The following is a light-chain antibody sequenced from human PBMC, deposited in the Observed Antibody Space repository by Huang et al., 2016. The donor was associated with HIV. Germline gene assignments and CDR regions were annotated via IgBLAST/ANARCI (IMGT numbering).Light chain of an antibody. Sequence: IVLTQSPGTLSLSPGERATLSCRASQSVSSSYLGWYQQKPGQAPRLLIYGASSRATGIPDRVSGSGSGTDFTLTISRLEPEDSAVYYCHQVYTFGQGTKLEIK. J-gene: IGKJ2*01. V-gene: IGKV3-20*01. CDR2: GAS. CDR1: QSVSSSY. CDR3: HQVYT.